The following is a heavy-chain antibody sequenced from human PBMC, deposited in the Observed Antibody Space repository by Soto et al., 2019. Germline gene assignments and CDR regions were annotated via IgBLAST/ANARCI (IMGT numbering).Heavy chain of an antibody. Sequence: EVQLVESGGGLVQPGGSLKLSCAASGFTLSGSALHWVRQASGKGLEWVGRIRSIPDSDATAYAASVKGRFTISRDASKNTAYLQMNSLKTEDTAVYYCTRLNSETTVITSYDYYGMDVWGQGTTVTVSS. CDR3: TRLNSETTVITSYDYYGMDV. CDR2: IRSIPDSDAT. V-gene: IGHV3-73*02. CDR1: GFTLSGSA. D-gene: IGHD4-17*01. J-gene: IGHJ6*02.